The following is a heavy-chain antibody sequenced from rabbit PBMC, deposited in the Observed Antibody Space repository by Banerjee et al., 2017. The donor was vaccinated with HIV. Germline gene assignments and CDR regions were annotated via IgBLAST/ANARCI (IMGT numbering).Heavy chain of an antibody. CDR3: ERDWGSGDYIPNL. V-gene: IGHV1S40*01. CDR2: IYAGSSGST. J-gene: IGHJ4*01. Sequence: QSLEESGGDLVKPGASLTLTCTASGFSFSNSYWICWVRQAPGKGLEWIACIYAGSSGSTYYASWAKGRFTISKTSSTTVTLQMTSLTAADTATYFCERDWGSGDYIPNLWGQGTLVTVS. D-gene: IGHD1-1*01. CDR1: GFSFSNSYW.